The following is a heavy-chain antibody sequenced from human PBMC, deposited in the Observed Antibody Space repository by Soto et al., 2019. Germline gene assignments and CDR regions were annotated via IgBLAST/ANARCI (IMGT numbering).Heavy chain of an antibody. V-gene: IGHV3-48*01. CDR2: ISSSSSTI. CDR1: GFTFSSYS. Sequence: GGSQRLSCAASGFTFSSYSMNWVRQAPGKGLEWVSYISSSSSTIYYADSVKGRFTISRDNAKNSLYLQMNSLRAEDTAVYYCAKDWPPNPTYYYDSSGNDAFDIWGQGTMVTVSS. D-gene: IGHD3-22*01. J-gene: IGHJ3*02. CDR3: AKDWPPNPTYYYDSSGNDAFDI.